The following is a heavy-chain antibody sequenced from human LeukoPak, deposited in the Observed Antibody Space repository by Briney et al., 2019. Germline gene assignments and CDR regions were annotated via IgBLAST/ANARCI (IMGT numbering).Heavy chain of an antibody. V-gene: IGHV3-53*01. CDR3: ASQYYDSSARIRPY. D-gene: IGHD3-22*01. J-gene: IGHJ4*02. CDR2: IYSGGST. CDR1: GFTVGSNY. Sequence: GGSLRLSCAASGFTVGSNYMSWVRQAPGKGLEWVSVIYSGGSTYYADSVKGRFTISRDNSKNTLYLQMNSLRAEDTAVYYCASQYYDSSARIRPYWGQGILVTVSS.